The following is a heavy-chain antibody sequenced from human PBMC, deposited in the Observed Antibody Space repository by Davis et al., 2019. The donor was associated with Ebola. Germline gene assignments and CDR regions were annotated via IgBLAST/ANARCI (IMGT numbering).Heavy chain of an antibody. CDR1: GFMFTDYW. V-gene: IGHV3-7*01. D-gene: IGHD2-15*01. CDR2: IKQDGSEK. CDR3: ARAGLGYCSGGSCYSHWYFDL. J-gene: IGHJ2*01. Sequence: GESLKISCTASGFMFTDYWMSWVRQAPGKGLEWVANIKQDGSEKYYVDSVKGRFTISRDNAKNSLYLQMNSLRAEDTAVYYCARAGLGYCSGGSCYSHWYFDLWGRGTLVTVSS.